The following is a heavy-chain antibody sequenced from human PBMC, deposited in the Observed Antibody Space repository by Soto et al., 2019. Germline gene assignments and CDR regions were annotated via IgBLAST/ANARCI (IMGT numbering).Heavy chain of an antibody. V-gene: IGHV1-18*01. Sequence: HVQLVQSGAEVKKPGASLKGSCKASGYTFISYGVSWVRQAPGQGGEWLGWFSPYNGNTNYAQKLQGRITITTDTDTSTVYMDLRSLSTDDTAVYYCAGDQTKWVTDASDIWGQGTMVVVSS. CDR3: AGDQTKWVTDASDI. CDR1: GYTFISYG. J-gene: IGHJ3*02. CDR2: FSPYNGNT. D-gene: IGHD2-8*01.